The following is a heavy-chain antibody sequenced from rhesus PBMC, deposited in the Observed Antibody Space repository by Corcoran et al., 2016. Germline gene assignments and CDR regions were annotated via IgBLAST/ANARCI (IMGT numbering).Heavy chain of an antibody. CDR3: ARRQGQWVVDY. V-gene: IGHV2-174*01. D-gene: IGHD5-24*01. J-gene: IGHJ4*01. Sequence: QVTLKESGPALVKPTQTLTLTCTFSGFSISTSGMGVGWICRPPGKALEWLAIIYWDDDKFYSTSLKSRLTISKDTSKSQVVLTMTNMDTVDTATYYCARRQGQWVVDYWGQGVLVTVSS. CDR2: IYWDDDK. CDR1: GFSISTSGMG.